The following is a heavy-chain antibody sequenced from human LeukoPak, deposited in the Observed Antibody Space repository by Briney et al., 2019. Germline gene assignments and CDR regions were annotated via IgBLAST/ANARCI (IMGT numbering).Heavy chain of an antibody. CDR1: GGSFSGYY. D-gene: IGHD6-6*01. Sequence: SETLSLTCAVYGGSFSGYYWSWIRQPPGKGLEWIGEINHSGSTNYNPSLKSRVTISVDTSKNQFSLKLSSVTAADTAVYYCAVGSSSSGNRLGYYYYYMDVWGKGTTVTISS. CDR2: INHSGST. CDR3: AVGSSSSGNRLGYYYYYMDV. J-gene: IGHJ6*03. V-gene: IGHV4-34*01.